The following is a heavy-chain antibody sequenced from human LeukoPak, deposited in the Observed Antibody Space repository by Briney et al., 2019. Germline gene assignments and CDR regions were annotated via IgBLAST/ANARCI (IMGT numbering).Heavy chain of an antibody. CDR2: IIPIFGTA. Sequence: SVKVSCKASGGTFSSYAISWVRQAPGQGLEWMGRIIPIFGTANYAQKFQGRVTITTDESTSTAYMELSSLRSEDTAVYYCASQQQLVYYYYHMDVWGKGTTVTVSS. J-gene: IGHJ6*03. CDR1: GGTFSSYA. D-gene: IGHD6-13*01. V-gene: IGHV1-69*05. CDR3: ASQQQLVYYYYHMDV.